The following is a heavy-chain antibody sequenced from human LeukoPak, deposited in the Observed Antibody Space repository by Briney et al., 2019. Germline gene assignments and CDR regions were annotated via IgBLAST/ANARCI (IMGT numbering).Heavy chain of an antibody. CDR1: GFTFTNHG. CDR3: AREPKQWLVPIDY. D-gene: IGHD6-19*01. J-gene: IGHJ4*02. Sequence: GGSLRLSCVASGFTFTNHGMSWVRQTPGKGLEWVSTISGSGYNTYYADSVKGRFTISRDNAKNSLYLQMNSLRAEDTAVYYCAREPKQWLVPIDYWGQGTLVTVSS. V-gene: IGHV3-21*01. CDR2: ISGSGYNT.